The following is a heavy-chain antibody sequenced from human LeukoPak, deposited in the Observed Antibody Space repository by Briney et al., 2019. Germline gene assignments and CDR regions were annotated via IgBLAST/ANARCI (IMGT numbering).Heavy chain of an antibody. V-gene: IGHV3-7*03. CDR3: AKEPRTTRGRYFDY. CDR2: IKQDGSEK. D-gene: IGHD4-17*01. Sequence: GGSLRLSCAASGFTFSSYWMSWVRQAPGKGLEWVANIKQDGSEKYYVDSVKGRFTISRDNAKNSLYLQMNSLRAEDTAVYYCAKEPRTTRGRYFDYWGQGTLVTVSS. CDR1: GFTFSSYW. J-gene: IGHJ4*02.